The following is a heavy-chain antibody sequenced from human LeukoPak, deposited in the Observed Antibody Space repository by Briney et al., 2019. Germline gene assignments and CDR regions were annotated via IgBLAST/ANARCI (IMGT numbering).Heavy chain of an antibody. CDR3: ARDGGTMTGYMHYFDY. CDR1: GGSISNYY. CDR2: VYYGGSS. Sequence: SETLSLTCSISGGSISNYYWSWIRQSPERGLEWIGFVYYGGSSNYNPSLKSRITMSVDKSENQFSLRLRSVTAADTAMYYCARDGGTMTGYMHYFDYWGQGILVTVSS. J-gene: IGHJ4*02. D-gene: IGHD1-1*01. V-gene: IGHV4-59*01.